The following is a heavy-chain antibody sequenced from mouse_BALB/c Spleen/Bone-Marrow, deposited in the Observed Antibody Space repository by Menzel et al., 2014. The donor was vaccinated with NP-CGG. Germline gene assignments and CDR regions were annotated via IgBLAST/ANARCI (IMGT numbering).Heavy chain of an antibody. Sequence: VQLQQSGAELVKPGASVMMSCKAFGYTFTTYPMEWMKQNHGKSLEWIGNFHPFNDDTKYNEKFKGKAKLTVEKSSSTVYLELSRLTSDDSAVYYCARKGPRNAMDYWGQGTSVTASS. D-gene: IGHD3-3*01. CDR2: FHPFNDDT. CDR1: GYTFTTYP. CDR3: ARKGPRNAMDY. V-gene: IGHV1-47*01. J-gene: IGHJ4*01.